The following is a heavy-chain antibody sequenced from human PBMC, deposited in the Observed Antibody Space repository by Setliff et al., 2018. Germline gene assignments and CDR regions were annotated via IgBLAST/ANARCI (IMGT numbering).Heavy chain of an antibody. J-gene: IGHJ4*02. CDR3: ARGFDVCGGGACYTDGPYYFDY. D-gene: IGHD2-21*02. Sequence: PTETLSLTCTVSGGSISSSSYYWGWIRQPPGKGLEWIGSIYYSGSTNYNPSLKSRVTISVDTSKNQSSLKLSSVAAADTAVYYCARGFDVCGGGACYTDGPYYFDYWGLGTLVTSPQ. V-gene: IGHV4-39*07. CDR1: GGSISSSSYY. CDR2: IYYSGST.